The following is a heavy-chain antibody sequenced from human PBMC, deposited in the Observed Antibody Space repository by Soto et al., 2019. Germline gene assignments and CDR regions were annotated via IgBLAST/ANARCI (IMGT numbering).Heavy chain of an antibody. CDR3: ARDLGGWPDY. Sequence: ASVKVSCKASGYTFTSYGISWVQQAPGQGLEWMGWIRTYNDKRAYAQKFQGRVTMTTDTSTSTAYMELSSLRSDDTAVYYCARDLGGWPDYWGQGTLVTVSS. V-gene: IGHV1-18*01. CDR1: GYTFTSYG. J-gene: IGHJ4*02. CDR2: IRTYNDKR. D-gene: IGHD2-15*01.